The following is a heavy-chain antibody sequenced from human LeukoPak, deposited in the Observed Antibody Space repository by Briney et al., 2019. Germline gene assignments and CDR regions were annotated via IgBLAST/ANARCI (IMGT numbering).Heavy chain of an antibody. D-gene: IGHD2-15*01. V-gene: IGHV4-39*07. CDR1: GGSLSSSSYY. J-gene: IGHJ4*02. CDR2: IYYSGST. Sequence: SETLSLTCTVSGGSLSSSSYYWGWIRQPPGKGLEWIGSIYYSGSTNYNPSLKSRVTISLDTSKNHLSLKMTSVTVADTAMYYCASGTDSYYFDYWGQGALVTVSS. CDR3: ASGTDSYYFDY.